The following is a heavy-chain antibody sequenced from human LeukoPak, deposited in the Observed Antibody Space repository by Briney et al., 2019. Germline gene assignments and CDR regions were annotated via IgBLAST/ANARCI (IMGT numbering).Heavy chain of an antibody. CDR3: ARAGGFGELLYLDY. CDR2: INWNGGST. D-gene: IGHD3-10*01. V-gene: IGHV3-20*01. J-gene: IGHJ4*02. CDR1: GFTFDDYG. Sequence: GGSLRLSCAASGFTFDDYGMSWVRQAPGKGLEWVSGINWNGGSTGYADSVKGRFTISRDNAKNSLYLQMNSLRAEDTALYHCARAGGFGELLYLDYWGQGTLVTVSS.